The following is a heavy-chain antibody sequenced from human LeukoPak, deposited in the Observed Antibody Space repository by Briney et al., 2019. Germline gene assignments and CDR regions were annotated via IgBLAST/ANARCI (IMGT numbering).Heavy chain of an antibody. CDR2: ISSSGSTI. V-gene: IGHV3-48*03. CDR3: ARDSSGWYHWFDP. CDR1: GFTFSSYE. J-gene: IGHJ5*02. D-gene: IGHD6-19*01. Sequence: LPGGSLRLSCAASGFTFSSYEMNWVRQAPGKGLEWVSYISSSGSTIYYADSVKGRFTISRDNAKNSLYLQMNSQRAEDTAVYYCARDSSGWYHWFDPWGQGTLVTVSS.